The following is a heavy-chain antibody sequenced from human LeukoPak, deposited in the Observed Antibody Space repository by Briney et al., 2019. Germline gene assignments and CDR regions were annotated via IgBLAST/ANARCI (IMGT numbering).Heavy chain of an antibody. V-gene: IGHV3-30-3*01. J-gene: IGHJ6*02. Sequence: GGSLRLSCAASGFTFSSYAMHWVRQAPGKGLEWVAVISYDGSNKYYADSVKGRFTISRDNSKNTLYLQMNSLRAEDTAVYYCALVHGFYYDFWSGYFPWYYYYYGMDVWGQGTTVTVSS. CDR3: ALVHGFYYDFWSGYFPWYYYYYGMDV. CDR1: GFTFSSYA. CDR2: ISYDGSNK. D-gene: IGHD3-3*01.